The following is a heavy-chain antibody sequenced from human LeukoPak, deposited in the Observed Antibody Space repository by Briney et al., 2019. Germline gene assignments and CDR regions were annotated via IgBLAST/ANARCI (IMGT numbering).Heavy chain of an antibody. Sequence: ASVKVSCKASGYTFTSYYMHWVRQAPGQGLEWMGIINPSGGSTSYAQKFQGRVTITADESTSTAYMELSSLRSEDTAVYYCARDGITGTTHGMDVWGQGTTVTVSS. CDR2: INPSGGST. D-gene: IGHD1-7*01. CDR1: GYTFTSYY. J-gene: IGHJ6*02. V-gene: IGHV1-46*01. CDR3: ARDGITGTTHGMDV.